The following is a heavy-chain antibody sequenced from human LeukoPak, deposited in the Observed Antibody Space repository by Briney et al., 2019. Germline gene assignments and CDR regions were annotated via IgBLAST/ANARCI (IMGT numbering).Heavy chain of an antibody. CDR2: INHSGST. CDR3: ARGLPTLDY. V-gene: IGHV4-39*07. J-gene: IGHJ4*02. CDR1: GGSISSGGYY. Sequence: SETLSLTCTVSGGSISSGGYYWSWIRQPPGKGLEWIGEINHSGSTNYNPSLKSRVTISVDTSKNQFSLKLSSVTAADTAVYYCARGLPTLDYWGQGTLVTVSS.